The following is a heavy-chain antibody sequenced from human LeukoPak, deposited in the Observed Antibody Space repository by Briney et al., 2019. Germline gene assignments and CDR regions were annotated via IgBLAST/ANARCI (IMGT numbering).Heavy chain of an antibody. D-gene: IGHD3-3*01. CDR3: ARGRAYDFWSGYSYYYYGMDV. V-gene: IGHV4-39*07. CDR2: IYYSGST. Sequence: SETLSLTCTVSGGSISSSSYYWGWIRQPPGKGLEWIGSIYYSGSTYYNPSLKSRVTISVDTSKNQFSLKLSSVTAADTAVYYCARGRAYDFWSGYSYYYYGMDVWGQGTTVTVSS. J-gene: IGHJ6*02. CDR1: GGSISSSSYY.